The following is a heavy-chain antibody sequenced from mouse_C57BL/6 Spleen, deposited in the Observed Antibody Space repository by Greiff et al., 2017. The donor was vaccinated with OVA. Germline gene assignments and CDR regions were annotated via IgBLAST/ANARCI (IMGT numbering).Heavy chain of an antibody. V-gene: IGHV1-42*01. J-gene: IGHJ3*01. CDR2: INPSTGGT. Sequence: EVQLQQSGPELVKPGASVKISCKASGYSITGYYMNWVKQSPEKSLEWIGEINPSTGGTTYNQKFKAKATLTVDKSSSTAYMQLKSLTSEDSAVYYCARGSAWFAYWGQGTLVTVSA. CDR3: ARGSAWFAY. CDR1: GYSITGYY.